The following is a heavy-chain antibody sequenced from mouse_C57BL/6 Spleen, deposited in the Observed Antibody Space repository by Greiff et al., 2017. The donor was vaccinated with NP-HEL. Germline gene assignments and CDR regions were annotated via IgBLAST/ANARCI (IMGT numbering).Heavy chain of an antibody. CDR3: ARSDGYYDGAY. CDR2: INPNNGGT. D-gene: IGHD2-3*01. V-gene: IGHV1-26*01. CDR1: GYTFTDYY. Sequence: EVQLQQSGPELVKPGASVKISCKASGYTFTDYYMNWVKQSHGKSLEWIGDINPNNGGTSYNQKFKGKATLTVDKSSSTAYMELRSLTSEDSAVYYCARSDGYYDGAYWGQGTLVTVSA. J-gene: IGHJ3*01.